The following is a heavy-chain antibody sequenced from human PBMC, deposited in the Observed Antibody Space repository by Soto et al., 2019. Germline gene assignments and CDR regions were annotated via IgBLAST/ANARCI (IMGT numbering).Heavy chain of an antibody. CDR3: ARDWCSGGSCYYYGMDV. J-gene: IGHJ6*02. V-gene: IGHV1-46*01. Sequence: ASVKVSCKASGYTFTSYYMHWVRQAPGQGLEWMGIINPSGGSTSYAQKFQGRVTMTRDTSTSTVYMELSSLRSEDTAVYYCARDWCSGGSCYYYGMDVWGQGTTVTVSS. D-gene: IGHD2-15*01. CDR2: INPSGGST. CDR1: GYTFTSYY.